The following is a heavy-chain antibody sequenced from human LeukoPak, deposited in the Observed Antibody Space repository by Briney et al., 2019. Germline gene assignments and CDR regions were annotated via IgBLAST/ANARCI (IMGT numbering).Heavy chain of an antibody. V-gene: IGHV3-30*04. Sequence: GRSLRLSRAASGFTFSTYTMHWVRQSPGKGLEWVALISYDGTIKYYADSVKGRFTISRDNSKNTVYLQMNSLRAEDTAVYYCARDGEQWLVLISFQYWGQGTLVTVSS. CDR1: GFTFSTYT. CDR3: ARDGEQWLVLISFQY. CDR2: ISYDGTIK. J-gene: IGHJ4*02. D-gene: IGHD6-19*01.